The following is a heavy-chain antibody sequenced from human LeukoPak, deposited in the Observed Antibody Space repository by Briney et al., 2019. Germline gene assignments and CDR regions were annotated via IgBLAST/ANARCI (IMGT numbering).Heavy chain of an antibody. CDR2: INHSGST. CDR1: GFTFSSYS. V-gene: IGHV4-34*01. CDR3: ARGKSFRGGWFDP. D-gene: IGHD1-26*01. J-gene: IGHJ5*02. Sequence: PGGSLRLSCAASGFTFSSYSMNWIRQPPGKGLEWIGEINHSGSTNYNPSLKSRVTISVDTSKNQFSLKLSSVTAADTAVYYCARGKSFRGGWFDPWGQGTLVTVSS.